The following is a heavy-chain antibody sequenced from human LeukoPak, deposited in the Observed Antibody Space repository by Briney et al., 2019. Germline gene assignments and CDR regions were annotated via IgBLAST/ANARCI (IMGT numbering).Heavy chain of an antibody. CDR2: IYNSGST. J-gene: IGHJ4*02. CDR3: AKTYYYDPFDF. D-gene: IGHD3-22*01. Sequence: SETLSLTCTVSGDSISSSSYYWGWIRQPPGKGLEWIGSIYNSGSTYYNPSLKSRVTISVDTSKNQFSLNLYSVTAADTAVYYCAKTYYYDPFDFWGQGTLVTVSS. V-gene: IGHV4-39*01. CDR1: GDSISSSSYY.